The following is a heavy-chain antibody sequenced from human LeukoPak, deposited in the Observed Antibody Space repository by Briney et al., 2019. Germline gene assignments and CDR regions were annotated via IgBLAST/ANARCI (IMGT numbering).Heavy chain of an antibody. V-gene: IGHV3-48*02. CDR1: GFTFSSYS. CDR2: ISGSSSTI. Sequence: GGSLRLSCAASGFTFSSYSMNWVRQAPGKGLEWVSYISGSSSTIYYADSVKGRFTISRDNAKNSLYLQINSLRDEDTAVYYCARDPTPDYWGQGTLATVSS. CDR3: ARDPTPDY. J-gene: IGHJ4*02.